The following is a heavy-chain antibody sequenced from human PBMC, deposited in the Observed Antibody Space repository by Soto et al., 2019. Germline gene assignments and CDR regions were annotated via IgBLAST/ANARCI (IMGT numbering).Heavy chain of an antibody. CDR3: ASDGRYSGSYGGYYFDY. CDR1: GYTFTSYG. Sequence: QVQLVQSGAEVKKPGASVKVSCKASGYTFTSYGISWVRQAPGQGLEWMGWISAYNGNTNYAQKIQGRATMTTDTSTSTAYMELRSLRSDDTAVYYWASDGRYSGSYGGYYFDYWGQGTLVTVSS. CDR2: ISAYNGNT. J-gene: IGHJ4*02. V-gene: IGHV1-18*01. D-gene: IGHD1-26*01.